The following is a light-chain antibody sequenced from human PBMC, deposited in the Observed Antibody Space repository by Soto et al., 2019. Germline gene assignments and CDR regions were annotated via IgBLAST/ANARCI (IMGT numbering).Light chain of an antibody. CDR1: SSNIGAGYD. J-gene: IGLJ2*01. Sequence: QSVLTQPPSVSGAPGQRVTISCTGSSSNIGAGYDVHWYQQLPGTAPKLLIYVNSNRPSGVPDRFSGSKSGTSASLAITGLQAEDEADYYCQSYDSGLSAVVFGGGTKLTVL. V-gene: IGLV1-40*01. CDR3: QSYDSGLSAVV. CDR2: VNS.